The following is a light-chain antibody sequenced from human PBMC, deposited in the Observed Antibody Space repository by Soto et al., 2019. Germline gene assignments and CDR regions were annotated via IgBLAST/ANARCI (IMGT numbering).Light chain of an antibody. CDR1: QSISSW. J-gene: IGKJ1*01. V-gene: IGKV1-5*01. Sequence: DIQMTQSPSTLSASVGDRFPITCRASQSISSWLAWYQQKPGKAPKLLIYDASSLESGIPSRFSGSGSGTEFTLTISSLQPDDFATYYCQQYNSLLETFGQGTKVEIK. CDR3: QQYNSLLET. CDR2: DAS.